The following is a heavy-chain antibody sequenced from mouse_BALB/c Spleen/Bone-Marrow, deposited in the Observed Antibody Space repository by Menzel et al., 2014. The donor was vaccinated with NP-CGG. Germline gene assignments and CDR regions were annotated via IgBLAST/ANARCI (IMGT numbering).Heavy chain of an antibody. V-gene: IGHV4-1*02. Sequence: EVKLMESGGGLVQPGGSLKLSCAASGFDFSRHWMSWVRQAPGKGLEWIGEINADSSTINYTPSLKDKFIISRDNAKNTLYLRMNKVRSEDTALYYCARLGNYGYFAYWCQGTTLTVSS. D-gene: IGHD2-1*01. CDR1: GFDFSRHW. CDR2: INADSSTI. CDR3: ARLGNYGYFAY. J-gene: IGHJ2*01.